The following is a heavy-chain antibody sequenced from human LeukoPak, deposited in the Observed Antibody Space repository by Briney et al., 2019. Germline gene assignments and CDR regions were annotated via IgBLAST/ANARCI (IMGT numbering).Heavy chain of an antibody. D-gene: IGHD6-13*01. Sequence: GGSLRLSCAASGFTFSSYWMSWVRQAPGKGLEWVANIKQDGSEKYYVDSVKGRFTISRDNAKNSLYLQMNSLRAEDTAVYYCARASSSWTRYNWFDPWGQGTLVTVSS. CDR1: GFTFSSYW. V-gene: IGHV3-7*01. CDR2: IKQDGSEK. CDR3: ARASSSWTRYNWFDP. J-gene: IGHJ5*02.